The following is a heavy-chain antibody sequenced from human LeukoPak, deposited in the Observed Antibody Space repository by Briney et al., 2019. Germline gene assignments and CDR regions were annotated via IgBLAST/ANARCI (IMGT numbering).Heavy chain of an antibody. CDR3: AKVGGSGSYYGY. Sequence: GGSLRLSCAASGFTFSGYAMNWVRQAPGKGLEWVSLIFASGSTTKYADSVKGRFTISRDNSKNTLYLQMNSLRAEDTAVYYCAKVGGSGSYYGYWGQGTLVTVSS. J-gene: IGHJ4*02. CDR1: GFTFSGYA. V-gene: IGHV3-23*05. D-gene: IGHD1-26*01. CDR2: IFASGSTT.